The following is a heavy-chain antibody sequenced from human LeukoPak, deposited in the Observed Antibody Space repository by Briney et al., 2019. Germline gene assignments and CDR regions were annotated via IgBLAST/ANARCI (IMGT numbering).Heavy chain of an antibody. J-gene: IGHJ4*02. D-gene: IGHD3-22*01. CDR3: APYYDTSAYYRDYFDN. Sequence: GSLSLSCAASGVTLSAYGMLWVRQAPGKGLEWVGFIRYDGSIHYHPASVKGRFTTSRDNSKNTLYLQMTSLSTEAAGVYYFAPYYDTSAYYRDYFDNWGQGTLVTVSS. V-gene: IGHV3-30*02. CDR1: GVTLSAYG. CDR2: IRYDGSIH.